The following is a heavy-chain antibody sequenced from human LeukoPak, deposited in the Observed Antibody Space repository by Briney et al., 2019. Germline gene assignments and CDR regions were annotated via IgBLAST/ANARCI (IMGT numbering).Heavy chain of an antibody. Sequence: GGSLRLSCAASGFTFSSYGMHWVRQAPGKGLEWVALIRYDGGNKYYADSVTGRFTISRDNSKNTLYLQMNSLRGEDTAVYYCAKDRGNSFYYGMDLWGQGTTVTVSS. CDR1: GFTFSSYG. CDR2: IRYDGGNK. D-gene: IGHD3-10*01. J-gene: IGHJ6*02. CDR3: AKDRGNSFYYGMDL. V-gene: IGHV3-30*02.